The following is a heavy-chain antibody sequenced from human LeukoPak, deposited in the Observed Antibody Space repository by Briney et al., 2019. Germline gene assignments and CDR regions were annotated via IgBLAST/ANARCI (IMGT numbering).Heavy chain of an antibody. CDR1: GFTFSSYS. J-gene: IGHJ4*02. V-gene: IGHV3-21*01. D-gene: IGHD2-2*01. Sequence: PGGSLRLSCAASGFTFSSYSMNWVRQAPGKGLEWVSSISSSSSYIYYADSVKGRFTISRDNAKNSLYLQMNSLRAEDTAVYYCARGRAGLVVPAARMGFDYWGQGTLVAVSS. CDR2: ISSSSSYI. CDR3: ARGRAGLVVPAARMGFDY.